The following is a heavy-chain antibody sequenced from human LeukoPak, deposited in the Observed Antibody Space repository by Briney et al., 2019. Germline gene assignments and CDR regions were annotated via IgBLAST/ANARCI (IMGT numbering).Heavy chain of an antibody. CDR2: ISGSSTI. V-gene: IGHV3-48*02. CDR1: GFTFSSYS. Sequence: PGGSLRLSCAASGFTFSSYSMNWVRRAPGKGLEWVSYISGSSTIYYADSVKGRFTISRDNGKNSLNLQMNSLRDEDTAVYYCARDDYGGLGLDYWGQGTLVTVSS. D-gene: IGHD4-17*01. J-gene: IGHJ4*02. CDR3: ARDDYGGLGLDY.